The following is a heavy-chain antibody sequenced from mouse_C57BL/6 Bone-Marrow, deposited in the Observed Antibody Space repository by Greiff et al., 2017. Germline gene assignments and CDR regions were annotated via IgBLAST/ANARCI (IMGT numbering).Heavy chain of an antibody. V-gene: IGHV1-19*01. CDR1: GYTFTDYY. CDR2: INPYNGGT. D-gene: IGHD4-1*01. J-gene: IGHJ2*01. Sequence: EVQLQQSGPVLVKPGASVKMSCKASGYTFTDYYMNWVKQSHGKSLEWIGVINPYNGGTSYNQKFKGKATLTVDKSSSTAYMELNSLTSEDSAVYYCARGGTGTFFDYWGQGTTLTVSS. CDR3: ARGGTGTFFDY.